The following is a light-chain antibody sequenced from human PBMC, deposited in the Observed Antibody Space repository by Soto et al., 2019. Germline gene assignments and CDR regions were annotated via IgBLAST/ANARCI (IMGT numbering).Light chain of an antibody. CDR2: GAT. CDR1: QRISTY. Sequence: DSRMTQSPSSLSASVGDRVTITCRASQRISTYLSWYQQKPGKAPKLLIYGATRLQSGAPSRFTGSGSGTEFTLTISSLQPEDFATYSCQQSYSNPPTFALGTKVDIK. J-gene: IGKJ2*01. V-gene: IGKV1-39*01. CDR3: QQSYSNPPT.